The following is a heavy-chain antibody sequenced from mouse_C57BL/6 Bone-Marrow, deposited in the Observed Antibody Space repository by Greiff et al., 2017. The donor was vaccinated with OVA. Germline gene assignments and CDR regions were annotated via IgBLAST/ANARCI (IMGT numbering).Heavy chain of an antibody. CDR3: TTKGGWFAY. Sequence: VQLQQSGAELVRPGASVKFSCTASGFTINDDDMPWVQQRPEQGLEWIGWIDPGNGDTEYAYNVQGKSTITTDTSSNTAYLQLSSLTSEDTAVYYCTTKGGWFAYWGRGTLVTVSA. V-gene: IGHV14-4*01. J-gene: IGHJ3*01. CDR2: IDPGNGDT. CDR1: GFTINDDD.